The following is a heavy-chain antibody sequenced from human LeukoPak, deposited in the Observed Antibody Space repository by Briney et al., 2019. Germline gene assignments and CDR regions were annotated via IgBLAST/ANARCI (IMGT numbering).Heavy chain of an antibody. D-gene: IGHD1-26*01. CDR2: VNESGGT. V-gene: IGHV4-34*01. CDR3: ARGQGATVPKVGKNWFDP. Sequence: SETLSLTCAVYVGSFSGYHWNWIRQPPGKGPEWIGEVNESGGTNINPSLRSRVILSVDTSMNQFSLKLISVTAADTGVYYCARGQGATVPKVGKNWFDPWGHGTRVVVSP. CDR1: VGSFSGYH. J-gene: IGHJ5*02.